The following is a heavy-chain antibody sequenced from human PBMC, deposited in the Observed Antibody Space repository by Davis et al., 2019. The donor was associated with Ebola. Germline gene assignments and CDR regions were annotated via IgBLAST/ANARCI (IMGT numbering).Heavy chain of an antibody. V-gene: IGHV3-30-3*01. D-gene: IGHD1-26*01. CDR2: ISYDGSNK. CDR1: GFTFSSYA. CDR3: ARGPGGSGSYEDY. J-gene: IGHJ4*02. Sequence: GESLKISCAASGFTFSSYAMHWVRQAPGKGLEWVAVISYDGSNKYYADSVKGRFTISRDNSKNTLYLQMNSLRAEDTAVYYCARGPGGSGSYEDYWGQGTLVTVSS.